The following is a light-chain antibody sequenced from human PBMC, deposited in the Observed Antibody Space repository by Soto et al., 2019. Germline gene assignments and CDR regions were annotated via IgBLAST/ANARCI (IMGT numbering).Light chain of an antibody. J-gene: IGKJ1*01. CDR1: QSVSSD. CDR3: QQYGSSGT. CDR2: GAS. Sequence: IVMTQSPATLSVSPGERATLSCRASQSVSSDLAWYQQKLGQAPRLLIYGASTRDTGIPARFSGSGSGTEFTLTISSLQSEDSAVYYCQQYGSSGTFGQGTKVDIK. V-gene: IGKV3D-15*01.